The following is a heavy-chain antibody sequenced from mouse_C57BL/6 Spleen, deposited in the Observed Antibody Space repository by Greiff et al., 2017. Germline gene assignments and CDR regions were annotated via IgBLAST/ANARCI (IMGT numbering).Heavy chain of an antibody. CDR3: ARPPYYYGSSYVIFDY. J-gene: IGHJ2*01. D-gene: IGHD1-1*01. Sequence: VQLQQPGAELVKPGASVKLSCKASGYTFTSYWMHWVKQRPGQGLEWIGMIHPNSGSTNYNEKFKSKATLTVDKSSSTAYMQLSSLTSEDSAVYYCARPPYYYGSSYVIFDYWGQGTTLTVSS. CDR2: IHPNSGST. CDR1: GYTFTSYW. V-gene: IGHV1-64*01.